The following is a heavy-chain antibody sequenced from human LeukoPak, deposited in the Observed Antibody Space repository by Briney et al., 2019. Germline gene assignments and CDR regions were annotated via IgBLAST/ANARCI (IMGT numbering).Heavy chain of an antibody. CDR1: GFTFSSYS. CDR2: ISSSSSYI. J-gene: IGHJ4*02. D-gene: IGHD4-17*01. Sequence: PGGSLRLSCAASGFTFSSYSMNWVRQAPGKGLEWVSSISSSSSYIYYADSVKGRFTISRDKAKNSLYLQMNSLRAEDTAVYYCARAPRYGDYVLFFDFWGKGTLVTVSS. CDR3: ARAPRYGDYVLFFDF. V-gene: IGHV3-21*01.